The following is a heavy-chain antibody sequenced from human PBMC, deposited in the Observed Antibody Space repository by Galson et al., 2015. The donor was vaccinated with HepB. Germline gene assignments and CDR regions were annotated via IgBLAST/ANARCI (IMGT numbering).Heavy chain of an antibody. CDR3: ARAVDIVVVPAAIATKGAFDI. CDR2: INPSGGST. J-gene: IGHJ3*02. Sequence: SVKVSCKASGYTFTSYYMHWVRQAPGQGLEWMGIINPSGGSTSYAQKFQGRVTMTRDTSTSTVYMELSSLRSEDTAVYYCARAVDIVVVPAAIATKGAFDIWGQGTMVTVSS. D-gene: IGHD2-2*03. V-gene: IGHV1-46*03. CDR1: GYTFTSYY.